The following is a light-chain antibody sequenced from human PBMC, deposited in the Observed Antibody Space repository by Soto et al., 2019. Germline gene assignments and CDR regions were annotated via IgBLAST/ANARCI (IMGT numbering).Light chain of an antibody. CDR1: SSNIGAGYD. V-gene: IGLV1-40*01. Sequence: QSVLTQPPSVSGAPGQRVTISCTGSSSNIGAGYDVHWYQQLPGTAPKLLIYGNSNRPSGVPDRFSGSKSGTSASLDITGVQAADEAADYCQSYDTSLTGWVFGGGTKLTVL. CDR2: GNS. CDR3: QSYDTSLTGWV. J-gene: IGLJ3*02.